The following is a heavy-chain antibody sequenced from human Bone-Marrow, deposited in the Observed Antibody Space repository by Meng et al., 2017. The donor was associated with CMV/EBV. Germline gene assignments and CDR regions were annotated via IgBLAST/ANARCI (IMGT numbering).Heavy chain of an antibody. J-gene: IGHJ4*02. Sequence: APVKDSCKASGYTLTDYYMHWVRQAPGQGLVWMGWINPKSGGTKYAQKFQGRVTMTRDTSISTVYMDLSSLRSDDTAVYYCARESITVGATEFDYWGEGTLVTVSS. CDR3: ARESITVGATEFDY. CDR1: GYTLTDYY. D-gene: IGHD6-19*01. CDR2: INPKSGGT. V-gene: IGHV1-2*02.